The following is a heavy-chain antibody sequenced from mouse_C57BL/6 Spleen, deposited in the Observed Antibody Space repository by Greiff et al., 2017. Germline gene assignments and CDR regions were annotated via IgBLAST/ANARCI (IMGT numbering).Heavy chain of an antibody. Sequence: EVKLMESGGGLVKPGGSLKLSCAASGFTFSSYAMSWVRQTPEKRLEWVATISAGGSYTYYPDNVKGRFTISRDNAKNNLYLQMRHLKSEDTAMYYCARDYDGHYYAMDYWGQGTSVTVSS. D-gene: IGHD2-3*01. J-gene: IGHJ4*01. V-gene: IGHV5-4*01. CDR3: ARDYDGHYYAMDY. CDR2: ISAGGSYT. CDR1: GFTFSSYA.